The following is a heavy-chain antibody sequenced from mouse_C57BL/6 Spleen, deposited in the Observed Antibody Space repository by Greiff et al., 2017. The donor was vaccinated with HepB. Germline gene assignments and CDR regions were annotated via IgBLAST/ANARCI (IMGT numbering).Heavy chain of an antibody. V-gene: IGHV1-82*01. CDR1: GYAFSSSW. D-gene: IGHD2-4*01. CDR3: ARRITTTGYYFDY. Sequence: ESGPELVKPGASVKISCKASGYAFSSSWMNWVKQRPGKGLEWIGRIYPGDGDTNYNGKFKGKATLTADKSSSTAYMQLSSLTSEDSAVYFCARRITTTGYYFDYWGQGTTLTVSS. CDR2: IYPGDGDT. J-gene: IGHJ2*01.